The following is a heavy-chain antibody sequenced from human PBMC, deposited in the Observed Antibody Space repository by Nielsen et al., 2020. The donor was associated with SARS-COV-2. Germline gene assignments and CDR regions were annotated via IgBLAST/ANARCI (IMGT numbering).Heavy chain of an antibody. CDR2: ISGSGDRT. CDR1: GFTFSNSA. V-gene: IGHV3-23*01. D-gene: IGHD2-2*03. Sequence: GGSLRLSCAASGFTFSNSAMSWVRQTPGKGLEWVSCISGSGDRTDYADSVKGRVIISIDNSKNTLHLQMNSLRAEDTALYFCAKDFHGSVADFLGNWGQGTLVTVSS. CDR3: AKDFHGSVADFLGN. J-gene: IGHJ4*02.